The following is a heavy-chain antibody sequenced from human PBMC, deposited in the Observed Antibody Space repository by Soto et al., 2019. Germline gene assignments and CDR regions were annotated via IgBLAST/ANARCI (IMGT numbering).Heavy chain of an antibody. Sequence: PGGSLRLSCVASGFNLSHPWMTWVRQAAGEGLEWVGRIKSKTDGGTADYAAPVKGRATISRDDSKNTVYLQMNSLKTEDTAVYYCTTGIYYDILTGYHNVDYWGQGALVTVSS. CDR1: GFNLSHPW. V-gene: IGHV3-15*01. D-gene: IGHD3-9*01. J-gene: IGHJ4*02. CDR3: TTGIYYDILTGYHNVDY. CDR2: IKSKTDGGTA.